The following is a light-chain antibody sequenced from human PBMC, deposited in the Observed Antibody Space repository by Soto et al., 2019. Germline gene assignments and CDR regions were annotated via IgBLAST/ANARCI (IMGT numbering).Light chain of an antibody. Sequence: EIVLTQSPATLSLSPGERATLFCMSSQSVSSSLAWYQQRPGQAPRLLIYDASNRAAHIPGRFTGSGSGTAFPLTIRSLDPEDFAVYYCQHRSSRPQVTVGPGTAVHI. CDR3: QHRSSRPQVT. J-gene: IGKJ3*01. CDR1: QSVSSS. V-gene: IGKV3-11*01. CDR2: DAS.